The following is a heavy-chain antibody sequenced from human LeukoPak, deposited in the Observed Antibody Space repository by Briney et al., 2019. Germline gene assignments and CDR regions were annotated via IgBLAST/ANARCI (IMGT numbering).Heavy chain of an antibody. CDR2: IYYSGST. CDR1: GGSISSYY. V-gene: IGHV4-59*08. Sequence: SETLSLTCTVSGGSISSYYWSWIRQPPGKGLEWIGYIYYSGSTNYNPSLKSRVTISVDTSKNQFSLKLSSVTAADTAVYYCARLVRLAAAGTWAPVLDVWGQGTTVTVSS. D-gene: IGHD6-13*01. CDR3: ARLVRLAAAGTWAPVLDV. J-gene: IGHJ6*02.